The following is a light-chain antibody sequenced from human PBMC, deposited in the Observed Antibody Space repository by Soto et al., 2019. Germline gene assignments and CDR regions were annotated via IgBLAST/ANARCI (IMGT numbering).Light chain of an antibody. J-gene: IGLJ2*01. CDR1: SSNIGANI. V-gene: IGLV1-44*01. Sequence: QSVLTQPPSASGTPGQRVTISCSGSSSNIGANIVNWYQQFPGTAPKLLIYSNDQRPSGVPDRFSASKSGTSASLAISGLQPDDEAQYSCAAWVASLIGLAVVFGGGTKLTVL. CDR2: SND. CDR3: AAWVASLIGLAVV.